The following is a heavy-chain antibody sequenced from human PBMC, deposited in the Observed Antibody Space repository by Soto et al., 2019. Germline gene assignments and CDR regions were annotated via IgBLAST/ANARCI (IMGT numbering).Heavy chain of an antibody. V-gene: IGHV3-30*18. D-gene: IGHD1-26*01. CDR1: GFSFTTYV. Sequence: GGSLRLSCAASGFSFTTYVMHWVRQAPGKGLEWGAGQPHGGRYEWYGGGAKGRIPTSRDTSKNAVYMEMNSLSPKEKAVYDCEKGLFYSVGTTLQPDAFDIWGQGTMVTVSS. CDR3: EKGLFYSVGTTLQPDAFDI. CDR2: QPHGGRYE. J-gene: IGHJ3*02.